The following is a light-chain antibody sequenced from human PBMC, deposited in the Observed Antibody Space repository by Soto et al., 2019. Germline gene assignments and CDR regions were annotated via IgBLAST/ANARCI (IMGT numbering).Light chain of an antibody. CDR1: TSDVGGYNY. V-gene: IGLV2-14*03. CDR2: DVN. Sequence: QSVLTQPASVSGSPGQSITISCTGTTSDVGGYNYVSWYQQHPGKAPKLMIYDVNNRPSGVSSRFSGSKSGNTASPTISGLQAEDEGDYYCSSYTSSSTVVFGGGTKLTVL. J-gene: IGLJ2*01. CDR3: SSYTSSSTVV.